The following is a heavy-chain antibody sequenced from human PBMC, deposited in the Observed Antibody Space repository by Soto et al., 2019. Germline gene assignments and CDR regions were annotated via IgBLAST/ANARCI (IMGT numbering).Heavy chain of an antibody. CDR1: GGSISISNFY. CDR3: ARGRSAENSYYYYYGMDV. J-gene: IGHJ6*02. V-gene: IGHV4-39*01. D-gene: IGHD6-6*01. CDR2: LYSARIA. Sequence: SETLSLTCSVSGGSISISNFYWGWVRQSPGRGLEWIGSLYSARIANYNPSLKSRVTISVDTSKNQFSLKLSSVTAADTAVYYCARGRSAENSYYYYYGMDVWGQGTTVTVSS.